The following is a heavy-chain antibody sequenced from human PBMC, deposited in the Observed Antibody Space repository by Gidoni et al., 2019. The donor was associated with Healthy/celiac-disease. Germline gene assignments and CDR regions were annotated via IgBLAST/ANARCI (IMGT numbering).Heavy chain of an antibody. Sequence: QVQLQASGPGLVKPSETLSLTCTVSGGSISSYYWSWIRQPPGKGLEWIGYIYYSGSTNYNPSLKSRVTISVDTSKNQFSLKLSSVTAADTAVYYCARHPNQQLVRGYYFDYWGQGTLVTVSS. V-gene: IGHV4-59*08. CDR3: ARHPNQQLVRGYYFDY. CDR2: IYYSGST. J-gene: IGHJ4*02. CDR1: GGSISSYY. D-gene: IGHD6-13*01.